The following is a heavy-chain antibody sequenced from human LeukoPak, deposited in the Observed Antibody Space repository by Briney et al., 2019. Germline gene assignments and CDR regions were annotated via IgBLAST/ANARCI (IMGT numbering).Heavy chain of an antibody. V-gene: IGHV3-23*01. Sequence: PGXSLRLSCAASGFTFRNYAMTWVRQAPGKGLEWVSAISGGSSTYFADSVKGRFTISRDNSENTAYLQMSSLRAEDTAVYYCAKKGGYDSSGYLPLEYWGQGTLVTVSS. J-gene: IGHJ4*02. CDR3: AKKGGYDSSGYLPLEY. CDR2: ISGGSST. CDR1: GFTFRNYA. D-gene: IGHD3-22*01.